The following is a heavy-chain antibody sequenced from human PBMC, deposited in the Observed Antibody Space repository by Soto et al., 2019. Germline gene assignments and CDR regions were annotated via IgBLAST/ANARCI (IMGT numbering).Heavy chain of an antibody. D-gene: IGHD2-2*01. Sequence: SETLSLTCAVYGGPFSGYYWSWIRQPPGKGLEWIGEINHSGSTNYNPSLKSRVTISVDTSKNQFSLKLSSVTAADTAVYYCASHPAAMEVSYGMDVWGQGTTVTVSS. CDR2: INHSGST. CDR1: GGPFSGYY. J-gene: IGHJ6*02. V-gene: IGHV4-34*01. CDR3: ASHPAAMEVSYGMDV.